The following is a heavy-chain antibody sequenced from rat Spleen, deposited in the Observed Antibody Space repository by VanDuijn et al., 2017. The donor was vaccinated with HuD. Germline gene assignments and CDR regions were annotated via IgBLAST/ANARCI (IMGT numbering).Heavy chain of an antibody. Sequence: EVQLVESGGGLVQPGRSLKLSCVASGFTFNNYWMTWIRQSPGKGLEWVATISYDGSSTYYRDSVKGRFTISRDNAKSTLYLQMDSLRSEDTATYYCARQRYSGRFDYWGQGVMVTVSS. D-gene: IGHD1-1*01. V-gene: IGHV5-31*01. J-gene: IGHJ2*01. CDR3: ARQRYSGRFDY. CDR2: ISYDGSST. CDR1: GFTFNNYW.